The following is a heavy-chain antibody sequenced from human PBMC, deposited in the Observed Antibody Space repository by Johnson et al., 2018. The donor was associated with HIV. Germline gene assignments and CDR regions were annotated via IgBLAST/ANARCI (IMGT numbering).Heavy chain of an antibody. D-gene: IGHD1-1*01. J-gene: IGHJ3*02. CDR3: ATGTTGTTTEADAFDI. CDR2: ISSSGSTI. Sequence: QVQLVESGGGLVQPGRSPRLSCVASGFTFSDYYMSWIRQAPGKGLEWVSYISSSGSTIYYAASVKGRFTISRDNAKNSLYLQMSSLKTEDAAVYYCATGTTGTTTEADAFDIWGQGTMVTVSS. V-gene: IGHV3-11*01. CDR1: GFTFSDYY.